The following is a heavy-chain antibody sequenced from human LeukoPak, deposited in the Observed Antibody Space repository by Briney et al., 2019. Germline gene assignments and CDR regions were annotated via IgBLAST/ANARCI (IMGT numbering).Heavy chain of an antibody. CDR3: ARAPSYYGGNFWGNFDY. Sequence: GGSLRLSCAASGFTVSSIHMVWVRQAPGKGLEWVSVTYTGGNSYYADSVKGRFTISRDNAKNTLYLQMNSLRAEDTAVYYCARAPSYYGGNFWGNFDYWGQGTLVTVSS. CDR1: GFTVSSIH. CDR2: TYTGGNS. V-gene: IGHV3-53*01. J-gene: IGHJ4*02. D-gene: IGHD4-23*01.